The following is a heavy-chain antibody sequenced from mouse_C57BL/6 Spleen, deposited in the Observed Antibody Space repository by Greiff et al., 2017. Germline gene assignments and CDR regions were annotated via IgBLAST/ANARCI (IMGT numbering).Heavy chain of an antibody. D-gene: IGHD4-1*01. CDR3: ARRGLNWDHFDY. CDR1: GYTFTSYW. CDR2: IYPSDSET. J-gene: IGHJ2*01. V-gene: IGHV1-61*01. Sequence: QVQLKQPGAELVRPGSSVKLSCKASGYTFTSYWMDWVKQRPGQGLECIGNIYPSDSETHYNQKFKDKATLTVDKSSSTAYMQLSSLTSEDSAVYYCARRGLNWDHFDYWGQGTTLTVSS.